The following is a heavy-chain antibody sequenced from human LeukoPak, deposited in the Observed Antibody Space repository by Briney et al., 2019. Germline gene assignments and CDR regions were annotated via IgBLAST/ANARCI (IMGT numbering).Heavy chain of an antibody. J-gene: IGHJ4*02. CDR2: IYSGGST. V-gene: IGHV3-66*01. Sequence: PGGSLRLSCAASGFTVSSNYMSWVRQAPGKGLEWVSVIYSGGSTYYADSVKGRFTISRDNSKNTLYLQMNSLRAEDTAVYYCARIIAVAGTPLDYWGQGTLVTVSS. D-gene: IGHD6-19*01. CDR1: GFTVSSNY. CDR3: ARIIAVAGTPLDY.